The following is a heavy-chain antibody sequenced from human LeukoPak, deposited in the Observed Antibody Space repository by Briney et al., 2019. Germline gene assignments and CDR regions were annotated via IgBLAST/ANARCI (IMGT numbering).Heavy chain of an antibody. CDR3: ARGPLRLGEYQP. CDR2: ISPSGGST. CDR1: GYTFTSNY. Sequence: ASVKVSCKAFGYTFTSNYMHWVRQAPGQGPEWMGVISPSGGSTTYAQKFQGRVTLTRDMSTSTDYLELSSLRSEDTAVYYCARGPLRLGEYQPWGQGTLVTVSS. J-gene: IGHJ5*02. D-gene: IGHD3-16*01. V-gene: IGHV1-46*01.